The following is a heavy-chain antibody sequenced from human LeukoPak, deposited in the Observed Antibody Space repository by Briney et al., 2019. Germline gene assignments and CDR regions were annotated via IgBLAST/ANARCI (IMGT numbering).Heavy chain of an antibody. CDR2: ISYDGSNK. Sequence: GRSLRLFCAASGFTFSTYGMHWVRQAPGKGLEWVAVISYDGSNKYYADSVKGRFTISRDNSKNTLYLQMNSLRAEDTAVYYCARATTVVTPVMDYWGQGTLVTVSS. J-gene: IGHJ4*02. D-gene: IGHD4-23*01. CDR3: ARATTVVTPVMDY. V-gene: IGHV3-30*19. CDR1: GFTFSTYG.